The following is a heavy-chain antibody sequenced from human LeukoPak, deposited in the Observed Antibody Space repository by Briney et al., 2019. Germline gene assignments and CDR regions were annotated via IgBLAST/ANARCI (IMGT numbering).Heavy chain of an antibody. D-gene: IGHD1-26*01. CDR3: ARVDSGSYLFDY. Sequence: SETLSLTCTVSGGSISSSSYYWGWIRQPPGKGLEWIGYIYYSGSTNYNPSLKSRVTISVDTSKNQFSLKLSSVTAADTAVYYCARVDSGSYLFDYWGQGTLVTVSS. J-gene: IGHJ4*02. CDR1: GGSISSSSYY. V-gene: IGHV4-61*05. CDR2: IYYSGST.